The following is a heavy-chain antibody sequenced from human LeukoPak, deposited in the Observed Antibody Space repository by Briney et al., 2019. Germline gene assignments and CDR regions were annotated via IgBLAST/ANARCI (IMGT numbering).Heavy chain of an antibody. V-gene: IGHV1-8*01. CDR3: ARGPHVFTMVRGQNWFGP. D-gene: IGHD3-10*01. J-gene: IGHJ5*02. CDR1: GYTFTSYG. Sequence: GASVKLSFKAAGYTFTSYGINWVRHGPGQGLELMGWMNPNSGNTGYAQKFQGRGTMTRNTSISTAYMELSSLRSEDTAVYYCARGPHVFTMVRGQNWFGPWGQGTLVTVSS. CDR2: MNPNSGNT.